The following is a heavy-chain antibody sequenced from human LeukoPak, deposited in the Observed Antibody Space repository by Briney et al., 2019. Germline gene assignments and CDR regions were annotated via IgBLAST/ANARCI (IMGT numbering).Heavy chain of an antibody. V-gene: IGHV4-59*12. D-gene: IGHD1-1*01. J-gene: IGHJ6*02. CDR3: ARDGKDDYYYYGMDV. CDR1: GGSISSYY. Sequence: SETLSLTCTVSGGSISSYYWSWIRQPPGKGLEWIGYIYYSGSTNYNPSLKSRVTISVDTSKNQFSLKLSSVTVADTAVYYCARDGKDDYYYYGMDVWGQGTTVTVSS. CDR2: IYYSGST.